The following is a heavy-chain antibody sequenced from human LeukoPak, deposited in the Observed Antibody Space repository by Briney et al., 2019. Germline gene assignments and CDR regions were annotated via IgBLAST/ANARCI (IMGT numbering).Heavy chain of an antibody. D-gene: IGHD3-10*01. CDR3: AKDLITMVRGSPMDV. Sequence: GRPLTLSCAACGFTLSNYGMLCVPDARGKGLEGLAFLVYDGFYKYYADSVKGRFTISRDDSRNTLYLQLSSLRAEDTAVYYCAKDLITMVRGSPMDVWGQGTTVTVSS. CDR1: GFTLSNYG. J-gene: IGHJ6*02. CDR2: LVYDGFYK. V-gene: IGHV3-30*18.